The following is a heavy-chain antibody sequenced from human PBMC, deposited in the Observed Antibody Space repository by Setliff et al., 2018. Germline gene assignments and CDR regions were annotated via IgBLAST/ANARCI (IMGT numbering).Heavy chain of an antibody. CDR3: ARASGWYYHDY. J-gene: IGHJ4*02. V-gene: IGHV3-30-3*01. CDR1: GFTFSSYA. Sequence: SLRLSCAASGFTFSSYAMHWVRQAPGKGLEWVAVISYDGSNKYYADSVKGRFTISRDNSKNTLYVQMNSLRAEDTAVYYCARASGWYYHDYWGQGTLVTVSS. D-gene: IGHD6-19*01. CDR2: ISYDGSNK.